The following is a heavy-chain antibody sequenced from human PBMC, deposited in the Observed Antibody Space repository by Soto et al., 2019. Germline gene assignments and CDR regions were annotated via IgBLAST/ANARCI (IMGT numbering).Heavy chain of an antibody. J-gene: IGHJ6*02. CDR1: GVSVSSDIYY. CDR2: IYYSGST. Sequence: PSETLSLTCSVSGVSVSSDIYYWSWIRHHPGKGPEWIGYIYYSGSTYYNPSLGGRVTISLDTSKNHFSLRLRSVTPADTAVYYCARYPVVVVPAANYGLDVWGQGTTVTVSS. D-gene: IGHD2-2*01. V-gene: IGHV4-31*03. CDR3: ARYPVVVVPAANYGLDV.